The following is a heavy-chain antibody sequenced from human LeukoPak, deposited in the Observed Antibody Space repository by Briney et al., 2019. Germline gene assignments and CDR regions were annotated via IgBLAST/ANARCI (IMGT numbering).Heavy chain of an antibody. Sequence: SVKVSRKASGGTFSSYAISWVRQAPGQGLEWMGGIIPIFGTANYAQKFQGRVTITTDESTSTAYMELSSLRSEDTAVYYCARGLVYSSSWLSFYYYYYMDVWGKGTTVTVSS. CDR2: IIPIFGTA. V-gene: IGHV1-69*05. CDR3: ARGLVYSSSWLSFYYYYYMDV. D-gene: IGHD6-13*01. CDR1: GGTFSSYA. J-gene: IGHJ6*03.